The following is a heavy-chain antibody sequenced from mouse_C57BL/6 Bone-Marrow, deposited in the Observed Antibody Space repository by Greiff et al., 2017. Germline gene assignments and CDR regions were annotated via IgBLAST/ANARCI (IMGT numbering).Heavy chain of an antibody. CDR3: ARGGNFYYWYFDV. J-gene: IGHJ1*03. D-gene: IGHD2-1*01. V-gene: IGHV1-78*01. CDR2: IYPRDGST. Sequence: VQLQQSDAELVKPGTSVKISCKVSGYTFTDHTIHWMKQRPEQGLEWIGYIYPRDGSTKYNEKFKGKATLTADKSSSTAYMQLNSLTSEDSAVYFCARGGNFYYWYFDVWGTGTTVTVSS. CDR1: GYTFTDHT.